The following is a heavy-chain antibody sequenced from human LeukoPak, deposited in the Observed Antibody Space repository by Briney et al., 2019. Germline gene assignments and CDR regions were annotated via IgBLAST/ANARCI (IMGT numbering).Heavy chain of an antibody. CDR3: ARDQKRTGTTVY. V-gene: IGHV1-2*02. CDR1: GYTFTGYY. Sequence: GASVKVSCKASGYTFTGYYMHWVRQAPGQGPEWMGWINPNSGGTDYAQKFQGRVTMTRDTSISTAYMELSRLRSDDTAVYYCARDQKRTGTTVYWGQGTLVTVSS. J-gene: IGHJ4*02. CDR2: INPNSGGT. D-gene: IGHD1-7*01.